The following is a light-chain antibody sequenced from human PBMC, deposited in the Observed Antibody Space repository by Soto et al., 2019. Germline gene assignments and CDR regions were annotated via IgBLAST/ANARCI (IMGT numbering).Light chain of an antibody. CDR2: GNT. J-gene: IGLJ1*01. CDR1: SSNIGAGFD. Sequence: QSVLTQPPSVSGAPGQTVAISCTGSSSNIGAGFDVHWYQQVPGTAPKLVLYGNTNRPSGVPDRFSGSKSGNTASLTISGLQAEDEADYYCCSYAGSYPFVFGTRTKLTVL. V-gene: IGLV1-40*01. CDR3: CSYAGSYPFV.